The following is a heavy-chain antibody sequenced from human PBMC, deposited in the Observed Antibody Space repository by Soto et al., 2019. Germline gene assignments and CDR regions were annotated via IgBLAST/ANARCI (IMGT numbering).Heavy chain of an antibody. J-gene: IGHJ4*02. V-gene: IGHV3-30*18. CDR2: ISYDGSHA. Sequence: QVQLVDSGGGVVQPGRSLRLSCAAAGFTFTTYGMHWVSRAPGKGLEWVAVISYDGSHAYYADSVKGRFTISRDNSKNTLYLQINSLRSDDTAGYYFAKERSYSVASAFDYWGRGTLVTVSS. D-gene: IGHD1-26*01. CDR1: GFTFTTYG. CDR3: AKERSYSVASAFDY.